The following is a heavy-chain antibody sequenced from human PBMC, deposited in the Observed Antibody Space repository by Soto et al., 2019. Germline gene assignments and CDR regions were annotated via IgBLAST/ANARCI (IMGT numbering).Heavy chain of an antibody. J-gene: IGHJ4*02. CDR3: AVLLWFGESLVDY. Sequence: QVTLKESGPVLVNPTETLTLTCTVSGFSLSNARMGVSWIRQPPGKALEWLAHIFSNDEKSYSTSLKSRLTISKDTSKSQVVLTMTNMDPVDTATYYCAVLLWFGESLVDYWGQGTLVTVSS. CDR2: IFSNDEK. CDR1: GFSLSNARMG. V-gene: IGHV2-26*01. D-gene: IGHD3-10*01.